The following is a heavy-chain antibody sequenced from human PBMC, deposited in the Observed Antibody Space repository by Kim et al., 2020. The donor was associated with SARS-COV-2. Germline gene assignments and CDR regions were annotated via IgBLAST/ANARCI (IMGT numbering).Heavy chain of an antibody. V-gene: IGHV3-53*01. Sequence: GGSLRLSCAASGFTVSSNYMSWVRQAPGKGLEWVSVIYSGGSTYYADSVKGRFTISRDNSKNTLYLQMNSLRAEDTAVYYCARSVGWGVVVVAATPGAFDIWGQGTMVTVSS. D-gene: IGHD2-15*01. CDR1: GFTVSSNY. CDR2: IYSGGST. J-gene: IGHJ3*02. CDR3: ARSVGWGVVVVAATPGAFDI.